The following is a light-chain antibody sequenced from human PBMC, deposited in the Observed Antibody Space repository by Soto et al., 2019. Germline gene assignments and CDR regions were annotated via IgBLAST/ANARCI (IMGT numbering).Light chain of an antibody. J-gene: IGLJ1*01. CDR3: GSWDSSLSAYV. CDR2: DDD. Sequence: QSVLTRPPSVSAAPGQRVPISFSGSSSNIGGNSVSLYQQLPGTAPKLLIYDDDKRPSGIPDRFSGSKSGTSATLGITGFQTGDEADYYCGSWDSSLSAYVFGTGTKVTVL. V-gene: IGLV1-51*01. CDR1: SSNIGGNS.